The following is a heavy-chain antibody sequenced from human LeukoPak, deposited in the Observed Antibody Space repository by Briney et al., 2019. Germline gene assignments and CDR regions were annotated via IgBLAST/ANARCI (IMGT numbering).Heavy chain of an antibody. CDR3: ARVPPDYGGYGSDY. CDR2: IYYSGST. Sequence: SETLSLTCTVSGGSISSGDYYWSWIRQPPGKGLEWIGYIYYSGSTYYNPSLKSRVTISVDTSKNQFSLKLSSVTAADTAVYYCARVPPDYGGYGSDYWGQGTLVTVSS. J-gene: IGHJ4*02. V-gene: IGHV4-30-4*01. CDR1: GGSISSGDYY. D-gene: IGHD4-17*01.